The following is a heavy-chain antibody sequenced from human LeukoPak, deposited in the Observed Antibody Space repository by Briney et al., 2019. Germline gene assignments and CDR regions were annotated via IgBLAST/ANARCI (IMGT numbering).Heavy chain of an antibody. CDR1: GYSISSGYY. J-gene: IGHJ4*02. CDR2: IYQSGTT. D-gene: IGHD2/OR15-2a*01. CDR3: ARTHSNSFHFDY. Sequence: KPSETLSLTCAVSGYSISSGYYWGWIRQPPGKGLEWIASIYQSGTTYYNSSLKSRVTLSVDTSKNQFSLKLSSVTAADTVLYFCARTHSNSFHFDYWGQGSLVTASS. V-gene: IGHV4-38-2*01.